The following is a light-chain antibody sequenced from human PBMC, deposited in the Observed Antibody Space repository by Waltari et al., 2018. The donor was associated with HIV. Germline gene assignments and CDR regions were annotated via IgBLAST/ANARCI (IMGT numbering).Light chain of an antibody. CDR3: QQYNGSWT. CDR2: ATS. CDR1: QNVGNK. V-gene: IGKV3D-15*03. Sequence: EIVMTQSPVTLSVSPGERATLSCRASQNVGNKIVWYQRRPGQSPRLIMFATSVRATGIPTRFSGSGSGTDFALIITTPPPEDYGIYYCQQYNGSWTFGRVT. J-gene: IGKJ1*01.